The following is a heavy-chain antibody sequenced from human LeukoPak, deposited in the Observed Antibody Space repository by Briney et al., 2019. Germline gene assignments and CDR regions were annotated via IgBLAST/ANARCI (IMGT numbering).Heavy chain of an antibody. V-gene: IGHV3-23*01. J-gene: IGHJ4*02. CDR2: ISGGGGSA. CDR3: AKVGYCTSTTCHAGEKDSFDY. Sequence: PGGSLRLSCAASGFTFSSYAMSWVRQAPGKGLEWVSGISGGGGSAYYADSVKGRFTISRDNSKNTLYLQVNSLRAEDTAVYFCAKVGYCTSTTCHAGEKDSFDYWGQGTLVTVSS. D-gene: IGHD2-2*01. CDR1: GFTFSSYA.